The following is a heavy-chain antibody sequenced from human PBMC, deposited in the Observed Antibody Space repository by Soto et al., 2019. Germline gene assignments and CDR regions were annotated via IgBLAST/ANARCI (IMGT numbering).Heavy chain of an antibody. Sequence: VVSLILSCSSSGCTLATYSINCVLQSPGKGLYCLSNIKQGVSERYYVDSVKGRFTISRDNAKNSVYLQMSSLRVDDTAVYYCERGLTRPASTINFFASWGQGTLVTVYS. CDR1: GCTLATYS. D-gene: IGHD1-1*01. V-gene: IGHV3-7*03. J-gene: IGHJ4*02. CDR3: ERGLTRPASTINFFAS. CDR2: IKQGVSER.